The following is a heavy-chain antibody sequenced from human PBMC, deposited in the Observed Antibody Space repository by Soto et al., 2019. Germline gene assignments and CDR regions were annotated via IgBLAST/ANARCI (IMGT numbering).Heavy chain of an antibody. D-gene: IGHD2-2*02. CDR1: GGSFRGYY. V-gene: IGHV4-34*01. J-gene: IGHJ5*02. CDR3: EREEEVYFCSISCYNSWSDH. CDR2: INHSGST. Sequence: PSETLPLTCAVYGGSFRGYYWSGIRQPPGKGLEWIGEINHSGSTNYNPSLKSRVTISVDTSKNQFSLKLSSVTAADTAVYYCEREEEVYFCSISCYNSWSDHWCQGNLVTVSS.